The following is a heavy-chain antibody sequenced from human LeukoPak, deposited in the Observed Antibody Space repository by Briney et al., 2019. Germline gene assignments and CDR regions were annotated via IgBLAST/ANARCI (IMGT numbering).Heavy chain of an antibody. D-gene: IGHD4/OR15-4a*01. V-gene: IGHV3-7*03. CDR1: GFIFSNSW. CDR2: IKQDGGEK. J-gene: IGHJ4*02. Sequence: GGSLRLSCAASGFIFSNSWMSWVRQAPGKGLEWVANIKQDGGEKYYVDSVKGRFRISRDNAKNSLNLQLNSLRAEDTAVYYCARRAGAYSHPYDYWGQGTLVTVSS. CDR3: ARRAGAYSHPYDY.